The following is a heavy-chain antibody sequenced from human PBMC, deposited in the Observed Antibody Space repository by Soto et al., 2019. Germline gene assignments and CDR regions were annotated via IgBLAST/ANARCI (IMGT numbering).Heavy chain of an antibody. CDR1: GFTFSSYA. D-gene: IGHD6-19*01. CDR2: ISYDGSNK. J-gene: IGHJ4*02. V-gene: IGHV3-30-3*01. Sequence: QVQLVESGGGVVQPGRSLRLSCAASGFTFSSYAMHWVRQAPGKGLEWVAVISYDGSNKYYADSVKSRFTISRDNTKNTLYLQMNSLRAEDTAVYYCARDPVPLLLDSSGYFDYLGPGTLVTVSS. CDR3: ARDPVPLLLDSSGYFDY.